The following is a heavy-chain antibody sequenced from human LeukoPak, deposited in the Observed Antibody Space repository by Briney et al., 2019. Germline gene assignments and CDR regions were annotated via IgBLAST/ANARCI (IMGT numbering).Heavy chain of an antibody. V-gene: IGHV3-33*01. D-gene: IGHD4-17*01. CDR1: GFTFSSYG. CDR2: IWYDGSNK. Sequence: GRSLRLSCAASGFTFSSYGMHWVRQAPGKGLEWVAVIWYDGSNKYYADSVKGRFTISRDNSKNTLYLQMNSLRAEGTAVYYCARDAGYGDFNPGLRDYWGQGTLVTVSS. J-gene: IGHJ4*02. CDR3: ARDAGYGDFNPGLRDY.